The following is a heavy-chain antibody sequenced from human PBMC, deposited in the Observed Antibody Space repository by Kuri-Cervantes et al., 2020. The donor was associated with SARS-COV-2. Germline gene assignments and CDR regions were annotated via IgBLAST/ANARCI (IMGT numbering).Heavy chain of an antibody. CDR3: ARHDY. Sequence: GSLRLSCVVSGSSFSGYYWSWIRQPPGKGLEWIGEFTHTGTTNYNASLKSRVIISLDMSKKQFSLKLSSVTAADTAVYYCARHDYWGQGTLVTVSS. V-gene: IGHV4-34*01. CDR1: GSSFSGYY. CDR2: FTHTGTT. J-gene: IGHJ4*02.